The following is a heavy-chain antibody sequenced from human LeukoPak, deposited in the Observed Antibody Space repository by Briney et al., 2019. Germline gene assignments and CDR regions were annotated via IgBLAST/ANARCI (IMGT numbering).Heavy chain of an antibody. D-gene: IGHD5-18*01. CDR2: ISSSGSTI. Sequence: GGSLRLSCAASGFTFSDYYMSWIRQAPGKGLEGVSYISSSGSTIYYADSVKGRFTISRDNAKNSLYLQMNSLRAEDTAVYYCANGRYSYGYKNAFDIWGQGTMVTVSS. V-gene: IGHV3-11*04. CDR1: GFTFSDYY. CDR3: ANGRYSYGYKNAFDI. J-gene: IGHJ3*02.